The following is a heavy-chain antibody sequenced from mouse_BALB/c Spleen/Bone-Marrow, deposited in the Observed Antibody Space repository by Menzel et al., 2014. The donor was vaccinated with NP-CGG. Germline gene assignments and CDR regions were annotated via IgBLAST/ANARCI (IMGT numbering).Heavy chain of an antibody. CDR1: GYLFTGIY. V-gene: IGHV1-31*01. J-gene: IGHJ1*01. CDR3: ESREENFDG. CDR2: IYPYNGVS. Sequence: VQLKESGPELVKPGASVQISCTASGYLFTGIYMHWVKQSPGNSLDWIGYIYPYNGVSSYNQKFKGKATLTVDKSSSTAYMELRSLASDDSAVYYCESREENFDGWGAGTTVTVSS.